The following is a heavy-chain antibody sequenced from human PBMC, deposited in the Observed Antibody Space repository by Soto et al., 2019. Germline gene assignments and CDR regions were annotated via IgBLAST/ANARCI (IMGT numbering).Heavy chain of an antibody. CDR1: GLNFNTFA. J-gene: IGHJ5*02. D-gene: IGHD1-1*01. Sequence: GGSLRLSCAASGLNFNTFAMSWIRQAPGKGLEWVSHISSSGGSRDYADSVRGRFTMSRDNSKNVLFLQMNSLRADDTATYYGTKDPPSPWTANWVDPWGKGTLVTVSS. CDR3: TKDPPSPWTANWVDP. V-gene: IGHV3-23*01. CDR2: ISSSGGSR.